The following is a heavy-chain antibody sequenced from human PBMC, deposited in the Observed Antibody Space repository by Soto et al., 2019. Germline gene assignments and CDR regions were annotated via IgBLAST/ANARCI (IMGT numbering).Heavy chain of an antibody. D-gene: IGHD5-12*01. CDR3: ARESGYDHQYGMDV. CDR2: IYHSGST. J-gene: IGHJ6*02. CDR1: GGSISSSNW. V-gene: IGHV4-4*02. Sequence: PSETLSLTCAVSGGSISSSNWWSWVRQPPGKGLEWIGEIYHSGSTNYNPSLKSRVTISVDKSKNQFSLKLSSVTAADTAVYYCARESGYDHQYGMDVWGQGTTVTVSS.